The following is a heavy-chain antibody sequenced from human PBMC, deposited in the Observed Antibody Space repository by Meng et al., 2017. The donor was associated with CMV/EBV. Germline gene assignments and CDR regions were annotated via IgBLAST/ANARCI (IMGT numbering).Heavy chain of an antibody. D-gene: IGHD2-2*01. CDR3: AKVVRDIVVVPAAMGMYV. CDR1: GFTFSSYG. CDR2: IRYDGSNK. V-gene: IGHV3-30*02. J-gene: IGHJ6*02. Sequence: GESLKISCAASGFTFSSYGMHWVRQAPGKGLEWVAFIRYDGSNKYYADSVKGRFTISRDNSKNTLYLQMNSLRAEDTAVYYCAKVVRDIVVVPAAMGMYVWGQGTTVTVSS.